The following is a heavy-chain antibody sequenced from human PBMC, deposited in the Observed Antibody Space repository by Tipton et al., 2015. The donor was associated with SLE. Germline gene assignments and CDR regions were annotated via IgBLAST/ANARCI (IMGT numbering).Heavy chain of an antibody. Sequence: TLSLTCTVSGGSISSSSYYWGWIRQPPGKGLEWIGSIYYTGRTYYNPSLKSRVTISVDSSKNQFSLKLSSVTAADTAVYYCARDPYDFWSGYTSTYWYFDLWGRGTLVSVSS. J-gene: IGHJ2*01. CDR1: GGSISSSSYY. V-gene: IGHV4-39*07. CDR2: IYYTGRT. CDR3: ARDPYDFWSGYTSTYWYFDL. D-gene: IGHD3-3*01.